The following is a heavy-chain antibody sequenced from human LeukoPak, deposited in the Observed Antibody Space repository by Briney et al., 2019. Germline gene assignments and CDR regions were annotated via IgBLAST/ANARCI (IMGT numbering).Heavy chain of an antibody. V-gene: IGHV3-74*03. D-gene: IGHD3/OR15-3a*01. CDR2: INHDGSST. J-gene: IGHJ6*02. Sequence: GSLRLSCAASGSTFARRWMHRVRQAPGKGLVWVSHINHDGSSTTYADSVKGRFTISRDNAKNTVYLQMNSLRAEDTAVYYCANDLGYGMDVWGQGTTVTVTS. CDR3: ANDLGYGMDV. CDR1: GSTFARRW.